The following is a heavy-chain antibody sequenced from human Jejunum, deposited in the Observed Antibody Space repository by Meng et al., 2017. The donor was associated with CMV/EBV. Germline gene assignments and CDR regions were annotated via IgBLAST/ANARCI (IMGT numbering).Heavy chain of an antibody. Sequence: SCTASGYTFTNYGIGWVRQAPGQGLEWMGWISAYDGDTNYAPKFRGRLTLTTDTPATTVYMELRSLTSDDTAFYYCARNTNPEYFQYWGQGTLVTVS. J-gene: IGHJ1*01. CDR1: GYTFTNYG. V-gene: IGHV1-18*01. CDR2: ISAYDGDT. CDR3: ARNTNPEYFQY.